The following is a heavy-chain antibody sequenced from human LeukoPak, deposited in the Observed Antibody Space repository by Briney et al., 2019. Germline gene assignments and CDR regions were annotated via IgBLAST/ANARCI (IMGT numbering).Heavy chain of an antibody. D-gene: IGHD3-22*01. Sequence: SETLSLTCTVSGGSISSGAYYWGWISQPPGKGLEWIGEINHSGSTNYNPSLKSRVTISVDTSKNQFSLKLSSVTAADTAVYYCARGPRRGVVVMGHYFQHWGQGTLVTVSS. J-gene: IGHJ1*01. CDR3: ARGPRRGVVVMGHYFQH. CDR1: GGSISSGAYY. V-gene: IGHV4-39*07. CDR2: INHSGST.